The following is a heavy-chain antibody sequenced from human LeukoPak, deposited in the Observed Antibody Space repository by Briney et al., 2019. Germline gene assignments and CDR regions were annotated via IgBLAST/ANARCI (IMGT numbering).Heavy chain of an antibody. Sequence: ASVKVSCKASGYTFTSYDINWVRQATGQGLEWMGWMNPNSGNTGYAQKFQGRVTITRNTSISTAYMELSSLRSEDTAVYYCARASSSWSHYDAFDIWGQGTMVTVSS. CDR1: GYTFTSYD. V-gene: IGHV1-8*03. J-gene: IGHJ3*02. CDR3: ARASSSWSHYDAFDI. CDR2: MNPNSGNT. D-gene: IGHD6-13*01.